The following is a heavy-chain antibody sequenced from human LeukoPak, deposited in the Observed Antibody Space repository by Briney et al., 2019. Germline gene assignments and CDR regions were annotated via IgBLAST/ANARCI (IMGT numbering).Heavy chain of an antibody. CDR1: GDSVSSNSAA. J-gene: IGHJ4*02. CDR3: AREEESSGWSFDY. D-gene: IGHD6-19*01. Sequence: SQTLSLTCAISGDSVSSNSAAWNWIRQSPSRGLEWLGRTFYRSKWYNDYIVSVESRININPDTSKNQVSLQLKSVTPEDTAMYYCAREEESSGWSFDYWGQGILVTVSS. CDR2: TFYRSKWYN. V-gene: IGHV6-1*01.